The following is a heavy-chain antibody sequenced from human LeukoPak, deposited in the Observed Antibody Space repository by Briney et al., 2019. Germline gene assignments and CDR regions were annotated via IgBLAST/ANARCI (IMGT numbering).Heavy chain of an antibody. CDR2: IWYDGSNK. J-gene: IGHJ6*02. CDR3: ARGHIGYGGNSGPYYYGMDV. Sequence: GSLRLSCAASGFTFSSYGMHWVRQAPGKGLEWVAGIWYDGSNKYYADSVKGRFTISRDNSKNTLYLQMNSLRAEDTAVYYCARGHIGYGGNSGPYYYGMDVWGQGTTVTVSS. V-gene: IGHV3-33*01. CDR1: GFTFSSYG. D-gene: IGHD4-23*01.